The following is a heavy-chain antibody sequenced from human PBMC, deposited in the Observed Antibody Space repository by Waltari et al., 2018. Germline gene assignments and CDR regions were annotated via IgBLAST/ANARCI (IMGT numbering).Heavy chain of an antibody. Sequence: EEQLVESGGGLVQPGGSLRLSCVASGFDFSAFPLSWVRQAPGKGLEWVSGISQIATNTAYADSVKGRFTVSRDNSKNTVYLQMNRLADDDTAIYFCAGSVRAGADAFDVWGQGTVVTVSS. V-gene: IGHV3-23*04. CDR3: AGSVRAGADAFDV. J-gene: IGHJ3*01. CDR1: GFDFSAFP. CDR2: ISQIATNT. D-gene: IGHD6-19*01.